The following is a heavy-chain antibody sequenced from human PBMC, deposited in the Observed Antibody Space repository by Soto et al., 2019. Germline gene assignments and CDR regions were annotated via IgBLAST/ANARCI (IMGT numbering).Heavy chain of an antibody. CDR3: ASLWFGVSQN. J-gene: IGHJ1*01. CDR2: IYYSGST. D-gene: IGHD3-10*01. V-gene: IGHV4-39*01. Sequence: QLHLQESGPGLVNPSETLSLTCTVSGGSISSSSYYWGWIRQPPGKGLEWIGSIYYSGSTYYKPSLKSRVTISVDTSKNPFSLRLSSVTAADTAVYYCASLWFGVSQNWGQGTLVTVSS. CDR1: GGSISSSSYY.